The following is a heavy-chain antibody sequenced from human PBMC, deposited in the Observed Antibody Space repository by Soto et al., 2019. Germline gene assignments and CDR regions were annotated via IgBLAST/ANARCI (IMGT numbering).Heavy chain of an antibody. V-gene: IGHV3-23*01. J-gene: IGHJ4*02. CDR3: ARVPDLDYCSRTSRLYYFDY. CDR1: GFTFSRYV. CDR2: INSNGGST. D-gene: IGHD2-2*01. Sequence: GGSLRLSCVASGFTFSRYVMTWVRQAPGKGLEWVSTINSNGGSTYYTDSVKGRFTISRDNSKNSLYLQMNGLRAEDTAVYFCARVPDLDYCSRTSRLYYFDYWGQGALVTVSS.